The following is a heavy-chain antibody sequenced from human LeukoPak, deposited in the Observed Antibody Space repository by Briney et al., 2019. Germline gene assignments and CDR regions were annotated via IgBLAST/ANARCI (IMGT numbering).Heavy chain of an antibody. CDR2: IYYSGST. J-gene: IGHJ4*02. D-gene: IGHD3-9*01. Sequence: SETLSLTCTVSGGSISSYYWSWIRQPPGKGLEWIGYIYYSGSTNYNPSLKSRVTISVDTSKNQLSLKLSSVTAADTAVYYCARGYFYWLPDYWGQGTLVTVSS. CDR1: GGSISSYY. CDR3: ARGYFYWLPDY. V-gene: IGHV4-59*01.